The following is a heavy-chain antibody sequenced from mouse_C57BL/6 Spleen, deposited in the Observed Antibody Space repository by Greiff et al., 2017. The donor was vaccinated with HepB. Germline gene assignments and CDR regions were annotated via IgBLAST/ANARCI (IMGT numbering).Heavy chain of an antibody. Sequence: VQLQQSGPELVKPGASVKISCKASGYSFTGYYMNWVKQSPEKSLEWIGEINPSTGGTTYNQKFKAKATLTVDKSSSTAYMQLKSLTSEDSAVYYCARTDDGYYYYWGQGTTLTVSS. D-gene: IGHD2-3*01. CDR3: ARTDDGYYYY. V-gene: IGHV1-42*01. CDR2: INPSTGGT. CDR1: GYSFTGYY. J-gene: IGHJ2*01.